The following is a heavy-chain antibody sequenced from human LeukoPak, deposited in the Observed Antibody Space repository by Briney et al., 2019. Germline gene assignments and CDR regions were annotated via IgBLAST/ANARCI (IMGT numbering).Heavy chain of an antibody. CDR1: GFTFSYHS. Sequence: GGSLRLSCAISGFTFSYHSMTWVRQAPGKGLEWVSSISSSGTYIYYSDSLKGRIIVSRDNANSSLHLQVNSLRVDDTALYYCARGSGVQVWSGLDYWGQGTLVTVSS. CDR3: ARGSGVQVWSGLDY. D-gene: IGHD3-10*01. V-gene: IGHV3-21*01. CDR2: ISSSGTYI. J-gene: IGHJ4*02.